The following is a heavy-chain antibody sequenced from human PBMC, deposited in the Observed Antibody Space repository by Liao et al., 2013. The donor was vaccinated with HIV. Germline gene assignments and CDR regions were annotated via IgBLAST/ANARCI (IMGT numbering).Heavy chain of an antibody. CDR2: IYGSGST. CDR3: ARGYDFPGGGEDAFDI. V-gene: IGHV4-4*07. D-gene: IGHD3-3*01. CDR1: GGSIDTYY. J-gene: IGHJ3*02. Sequence: QVQLQESGPGLVKPSETLSLTCTVSGGSIDTYYWSWIRQPAGKGLECIGRIYGSGSTKYNPSLKSRVTMSIDTSNNQFSLRLKSVTAADTAVYYCARGYDFPGGGEDAFDIWGHGTLVTVSS.